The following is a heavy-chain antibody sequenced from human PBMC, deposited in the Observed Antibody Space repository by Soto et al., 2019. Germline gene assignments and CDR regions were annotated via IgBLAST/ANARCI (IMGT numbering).Heavy chain of an antibody. D-gene: IGHD4-17*01. CDR3: VYRPTDGLWFDP. V-gene: IGHV2-5*02. CDR1: GFSLSTSGVG. Sequence: QITLKESGPTLVKPTQTLTLTCTFSGFSLSTSGVGVGWIRQPPGKALEWLTLIYWDDDKRYSPSLKNRLTIIKDTSTNQVVLTMTNMDPVDTATYYCVYRPTDGLWFDPWGQGTLVTVSS. CDR2: IYWDDDK. J-gene: IGHJ5*02.